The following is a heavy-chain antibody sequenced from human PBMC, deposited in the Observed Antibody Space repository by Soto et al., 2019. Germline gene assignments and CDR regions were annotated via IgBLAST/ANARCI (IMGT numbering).Heavy chain of an antibody. CDR2: MDPNTGNT. CDR3: ARVEPLLYIGMDV. CDR1: GYPFTSYD. V-gene: IGHV1-8*01. Sequence: PGASVKVSCTASGYPFTSYDINWVRQATGKGLEWMGWMDPNTGNTGYAQKFQGRVTMSRNTSISTAYMELSSLSSEDTAIYYCARVEPLLYIGMDVWGQGTSVTVSS. J-gene: IGHJ6*02. D-gene: IGHD3-10*01.